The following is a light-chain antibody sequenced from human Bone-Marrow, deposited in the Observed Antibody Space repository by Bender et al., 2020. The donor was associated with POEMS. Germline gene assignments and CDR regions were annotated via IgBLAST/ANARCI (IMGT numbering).Light chain of an antibody. CDR3: CSYAGSYTYV. CDR2: EVT. V-gene: IGLV2-8*01. Sequence: QSALTQPPSASGSPGQSVTISCTGTSSDVGGYKYVSWYQQHPGKVPKVIIYEVTKRPPGVPDRFSGSKSGNTASLTISGLQAEDEADYYCCSYAGSYTYVFGTGTKVTVL. CDR1: SSDVGGYKY. J-gene: IGLJ1*01.